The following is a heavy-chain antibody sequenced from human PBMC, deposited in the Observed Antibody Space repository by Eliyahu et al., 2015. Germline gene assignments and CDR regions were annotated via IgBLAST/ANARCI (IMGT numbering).Heavy chain of an antibody. J-gene: IGHJ5*01. D-gene: IGHD6-25*01. V-gene: IGHV2-70*13. CDR1: GFSFRQYGMC. CDR3: ARIQRGTAASRHWFEY. CDR2: VHWDGET. Sequence: QVVLRESGPAVVAPKQTLSLTCSFSGFSFRQYGMCVSWIRQSPGRGLEWLGIVHWDGETNYNTSLRTRLSVSKGTSDYEALFTLTDVGPADTATYYCARIQRGTAASRHWFEYWGQGTRVTVAS.